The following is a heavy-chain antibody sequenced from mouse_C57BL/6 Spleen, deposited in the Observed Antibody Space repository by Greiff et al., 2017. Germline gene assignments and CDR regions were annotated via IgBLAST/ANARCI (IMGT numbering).Heavy chain of an antibody. CDR3: ARHERPYYDGGSDYAMDY. CDR2: FYPGSGSI. Sequence: QVQLQQSGAELVKPGASVKLSCKASGYTFTEYTIHWVKQRSGLGLEWIGWFYPGSGSIKYNEKFKDKATLTADKSSSTDYMELSRLTSEDSAVYCCARHERPYYDGGSDYAMDYWGQGTSVTVSS. V-gene: IGHV1-62-2*01. D-gene: IGHD1-1*01. CDR1: GYTFTEYT. J-gene: IGHJ4*01.